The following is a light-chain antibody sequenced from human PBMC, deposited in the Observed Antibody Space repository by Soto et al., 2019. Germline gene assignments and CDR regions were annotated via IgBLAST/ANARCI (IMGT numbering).Light chain of an antibody. V-gene: IGKV3-15*01. CDR3: QQYNNWPLT. CDR1: QSVSSN. J-gene: IGKJ1*01. CDR2: GAS. Sequence: EIVMTQSPATLSVSPGERATLACRASQSVSSNLAWYQQKPGQTPRRLIHGASTRATGIPARFSGSGSGTEFTLTISSLQSEDFAVYYCQQYNNWPLTFGQGTKVDI.